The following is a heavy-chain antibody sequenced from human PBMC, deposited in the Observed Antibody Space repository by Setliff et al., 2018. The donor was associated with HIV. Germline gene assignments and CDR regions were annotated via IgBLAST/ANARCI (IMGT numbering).Heavy chain of an antibody. V-gene: IGHV4-28*01. CDR1: GYSISSSNW. CDR3: VMNGWYSLEY. J-gene: IGHJ4*02. Sequence: PSETLSLTCAVSGYSISSSNWWAWFRQPPGKGLEWIGSTPYRGRTNYNPSLKSRVTILVDKSKNEFSLKFNSVTAADTAVYYCVMNGWYSLEYWGQGMLVTAPQ. CDR2: TPYRGRT. D-gene: IGHD6-19*01.